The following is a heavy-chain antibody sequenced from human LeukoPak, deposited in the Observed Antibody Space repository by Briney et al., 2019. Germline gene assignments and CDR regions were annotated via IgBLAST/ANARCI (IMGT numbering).Heavy chain of an antibody. Sequence: SETLSLTXTVSGVSFSNHYWSWIRQPPGKGLEWIGWFYYSGGTYFNPSLGSRVTISADTSRNHLSLNLRSLTAADTAVYYCARHSSGWHFDSWGQGALVTVSS. CDR1: GVSFSNHY. D-gene: IGHD6-19*01. CDR2: FYYSGGT. CDR3: ARHSSGWHFDS. V-gene: IGHV4-59*11. J-gene: IGHJ4*02.